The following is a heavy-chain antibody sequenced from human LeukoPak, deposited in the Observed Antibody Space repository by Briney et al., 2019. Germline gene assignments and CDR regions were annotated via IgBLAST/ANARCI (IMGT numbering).Heavy chain of an antibody. V-gene: IGHV4-39*07. Sequence: SETLSLTCTVSGVSISSSNSYWGWIRQPPGKGLEWIGSIYYSGSTYYNPSLKSRVTISVDTSKNQFSLKLSSVTAADTAVYYCARTYGDYGHFFDYWGQGTLVTVSS. D-gene: IGHD4-17*01. CDR2: IYYSGST. J-gene: IGHJ4*02. CDR1: GVSISSSNSY. CDR3: ARTYGDYGHFFDY.